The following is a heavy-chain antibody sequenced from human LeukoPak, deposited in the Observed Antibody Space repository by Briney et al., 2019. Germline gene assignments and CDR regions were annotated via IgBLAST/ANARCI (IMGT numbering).Heavy chain of an antibody. Sequence: SETLSLTCAVYGGSFSGYYWSWIRQPPGKGLEWIGEINHSGSTNYNPSLKSRVTISVETSKNQFSLKLSSVTAADTAVYYWARSWKRILDYWGRETLVTVSS. CDR1: GGSFSGYY. V-gene: IGHV4-34*01. J-gene: IGHJ4*02. CDR2: INHSGST. D-gene: IGHD1-1*01. CDR3: ARSWKRILDY.